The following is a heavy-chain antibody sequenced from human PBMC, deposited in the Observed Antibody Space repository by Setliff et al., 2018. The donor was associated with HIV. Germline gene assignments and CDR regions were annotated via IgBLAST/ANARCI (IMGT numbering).Heavy chain of an antibody. V-gene: IGHV3-21*06. D-gene: IGHD6-13*01. Sequence: GGSLRLSCAASGFSFSNYAMTWVRQAPGKGLEWVSTINSAERTFYAKSVKGRFTISRDNAKNSLYLQMNSLRAEDTAVYYCTRESKRGYSSNWYYFDYWGHGTLVTVSS. CDR2: INSAERT. J-gene: IGHJ4*01. CDR3: TRESKRGYSSNWYYFDY. CDR1: GFSFSNYA.